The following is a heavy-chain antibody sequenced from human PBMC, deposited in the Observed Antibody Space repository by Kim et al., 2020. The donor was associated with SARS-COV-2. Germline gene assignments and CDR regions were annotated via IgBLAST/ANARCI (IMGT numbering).Heavy chain of an antibody. CDR3: ARDKGHWNDVFDY. J-gene: IGHJ4*02. Sequence: GGSLRLSCAASGFTVSSNYMSWVRQAPGKGLEWVSVIYSGGSTYYADSVKGRFTISRDNSKNTLYLQMNSLRAEDTAVYYCARDKGHWNDVFDYWGQGTLVTVSS. CDR1: GFTVSSNY. V-gene: IGHV3-66*02. CDR2: IYSGGST. D-gene: IGHD1-1*01.